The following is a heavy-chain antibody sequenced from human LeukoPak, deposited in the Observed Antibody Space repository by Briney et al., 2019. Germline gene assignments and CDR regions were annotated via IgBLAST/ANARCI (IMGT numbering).Heavy chain of an antibody. CDR2: INWNGGST. CDR3: ARIGPLRVWGSPITSYYFDY. J-gene: IGHJ4*02. D-gene: IGHD3-16*01. CDR1: GFTFDDYG. V-gene: IGHV3-20*04. Sequence: GGSLRLSCAASGFTFDDYGMSWVRQAPGKGLEWVSGINWNGGSTGYADSVKGRFTISRDNAKNSLYLQMNSLRAEDTALYYCARIGPLRVWGSPITSYYFDYWGQGTLVTVSS.